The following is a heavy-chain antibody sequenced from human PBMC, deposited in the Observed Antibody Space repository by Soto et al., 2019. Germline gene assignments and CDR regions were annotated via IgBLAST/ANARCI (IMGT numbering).Heavy chain of an antibody. J-gene: IGHJ3*02. V-gene: IGHV1-69*13. Sequence: SVKVSCKASGGTFSSYAISWVRQAPGQGLEWMGGIIPIFGTANYAQKFQGRVTITADESTSTAYMELSSLRSEDTAVYYCARAGWLQPGFDIWGQGTMVTVSS. CDR2: IIPIFGTA. CDR3: ARAGWLQPGFDI. D-gene: IGHD5-18*01. CDR1: GGTFSSYA.